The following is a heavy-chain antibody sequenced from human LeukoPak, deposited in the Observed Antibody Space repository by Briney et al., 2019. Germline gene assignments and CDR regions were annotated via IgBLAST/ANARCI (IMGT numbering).Heavy chain of an antibody. V-gene: IGHV4-34*01. CDR2: INHSGST. D-gene: IGHD5-12*01. CDR3: ATNSIIVATTYDY. J-gene: IGHJ4*02. Sequence: SETLSLTCAVYGGSFSGYYWSWIRQPPGKGLEWIGEINHSGSTNYNPSLKSRVTISVDTSKNQFSLKLSSVTAADTAVYYCATNSIIVATTYDYWGQGTLVTVSS. CDR1: GGSFSGYY.